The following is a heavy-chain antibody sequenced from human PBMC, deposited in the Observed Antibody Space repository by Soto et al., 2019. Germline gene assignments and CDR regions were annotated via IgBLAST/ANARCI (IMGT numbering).Heavy chain of an antibody. CDR2: ITSSGDYT. V-gene: IGHV3-11*06. J-gene: IGHJ4*02. CDR1: GFTFSDYY. D-gene: IGHD6-6*01. CDR3: AREAARPDY. Sequence: ESGGGLVKPGGSLRLSCAASGFTFSDYYMSWIRQAPGKGLEWVSWITSSGDYTNYAESVKGRFTISRDNAKNSLYLQMNSLRAEDTAVYYCAREAARPDYWGQGTLVAVSS.